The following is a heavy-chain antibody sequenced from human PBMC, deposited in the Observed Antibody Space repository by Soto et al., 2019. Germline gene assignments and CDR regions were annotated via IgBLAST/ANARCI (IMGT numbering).Heavy chain of an antibody. J-gene: IGHJ6*02. CDR3: AKKLGIDPFGSYGLDV. D-gene: IGHD7-27*01. CDR1: GGNFITFA. Sequence: QVELVQSGAEVKKPGSSVKVSCTASGGNFITFAISWVRQAPGQGLEWMGEIIPISSTTKSAHKFQDGVTISADGSSSTVHMELRSLKSEDTAIYFCAKKLGIDPFGSYGLDVWGQGTTVTVSS. V-gene: IGHV1-69*01. CDR2: IIPISSTT.